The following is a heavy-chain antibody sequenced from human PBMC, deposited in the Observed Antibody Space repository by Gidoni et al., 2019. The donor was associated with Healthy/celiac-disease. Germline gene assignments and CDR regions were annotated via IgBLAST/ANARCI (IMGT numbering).Heavy chain of an antibody. CDR3: ARTRITMVRGVITGDAFDI. Sequence: QVTLRESGPALVKPTQPLTLTCTFSGFSLRTSGMCVRWIRQPPGKALEWLARIDWDDDKYYSTSLKTRRTISKDTSKNQVVLTRTNMDPVDTATYYCARTRITMVRGVITGDAFDIWGQGTMVTVSS. D-gene: IGHD3-10*01. CDR2: IDWDDDK. CDR1: GFSLRTSGMC. J-gene: IGHJ3*02. V-gene: IGHV2-70*15.